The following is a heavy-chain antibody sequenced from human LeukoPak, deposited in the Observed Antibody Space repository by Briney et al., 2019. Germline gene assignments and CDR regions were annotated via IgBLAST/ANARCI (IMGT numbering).Heavy chain of an antibody. V-gene: IGHV3-48*04. Sequence: PGGSLRLSCVASGITFSSYSMNWVRQAPGKGLEWVSYISSFSGTINYADSVKGRFTISRDNAKNSLYLQMNSLRAEDTAVYYCVREGSGSTHYMDVWGKGTTVTVSS. CDR3: VREGSGSTHYMDV. CDR2: ISSFSGTI. D-gene: IGHD3-10*01. J-gene: IGHJ6*03. CDR1: GITFSSYS.